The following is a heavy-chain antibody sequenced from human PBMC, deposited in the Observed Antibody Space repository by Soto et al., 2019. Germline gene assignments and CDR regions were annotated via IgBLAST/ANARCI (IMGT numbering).Heavy chain of an antibody. D-gene: IGHD6-19*01. J-gene: IGHJ4*02. CDR1: GYTFIDYY. V-gene: IGHV1-46*01. CDR2: INPSGGST. Sequence: ASVKVSCKTSGYTFIDYYIHWVRQAPGQGLEWMGIINPSGGSTSYTQKFQGRVTMTMDTSTSTVYMELSSLRSDDTAVFYCARARRWLQSHFDYWGQGTLVTVSS. CDR3: ARARRWLQSHFDY.